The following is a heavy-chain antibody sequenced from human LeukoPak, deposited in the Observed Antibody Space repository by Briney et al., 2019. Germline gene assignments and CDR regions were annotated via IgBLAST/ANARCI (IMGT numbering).Heavy chain of an antibody. J-gene: IGHJ4*02. CDR2: IKQDGSGK. CDR1: GFTFSSYW. CDR3: ARDPGAGYFDY. Sequence: PGGSLRLSCAASGFTFSSYWMSWVRQAPGKGLEWVANIKQDGSGKYYVDSVKGRFTISRDNAKNSLYLQMNSLRAEDTAVYYCARDPGAGYFDYWGQGTLVTVSS. D-gene: IGHD1-26*01. V-gene: IGHV3-7*01.